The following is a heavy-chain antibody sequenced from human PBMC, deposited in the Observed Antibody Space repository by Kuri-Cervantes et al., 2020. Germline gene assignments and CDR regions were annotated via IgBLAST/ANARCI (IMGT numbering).Heavy chain of an antibody. CDR3: ARDALPDYYYYYMDV. CDR2: ISWDGGST. Sequence: GESLKISCAASGFTFSSYGMHWARQAPGKGLEWVSLISWDGGSTYYADSVKGRFTISRGNAKNSLYLQMNSLRAEDTAVYYCARDALPDYYYYYMDVWGKGTTVTVSS. J-gene: IGHJ6*03. V-gene: IGHV3-21*03. D-gene: IGHD3-16*02. CDR1: GFTFSSYG.